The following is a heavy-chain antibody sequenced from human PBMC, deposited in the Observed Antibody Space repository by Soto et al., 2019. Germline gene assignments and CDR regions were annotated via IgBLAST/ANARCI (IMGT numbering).Heavy chain of an antibody. Sequence: QIQLVLSGAEVKKPGASVKVSCKASDYSFSSYAISWVRQAPGQGLEWMGWINPYNENTNYAQKFQGRISMTTDTSTSPAYMELRSLRFDDPATYYCVRYEVTPPGFGFDYWGQGTLVTVSS. CDR2: INPYNENT. J-gene: IGHJ4*02. CDR3: VRYEVTPPGFGFDY. CDR1: DYSFSSYA. D-gene: IGHD2-21*02. V-gene: IGHV1-18*01.